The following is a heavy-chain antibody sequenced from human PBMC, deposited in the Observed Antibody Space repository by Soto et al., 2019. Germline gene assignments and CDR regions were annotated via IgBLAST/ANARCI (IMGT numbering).Heavy chain of an antibody. CDR2: ISYDGSNR. Sequence: QVQLVESGGGVVQPGRSLRLSCAASGFTFSDYDMHWVRQAPGKGLEWVAVISYDGSNRYYAESVKGRFTVSRDNDRNTLYLKMNTMRPDDTAVYFCAKGRCISTSCRVSYGMDVWGQGTTVTVSS. V-gene: IGHV3-30*18. D-gene: IGHD2-2*01. J-gene: IGHJ6*02. CDR1: GFTFSDYD. CDR3: AKGRCISTSCRVSYGMDV.